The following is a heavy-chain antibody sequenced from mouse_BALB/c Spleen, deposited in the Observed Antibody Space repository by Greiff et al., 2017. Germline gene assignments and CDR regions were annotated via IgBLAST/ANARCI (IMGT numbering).Heavy chain of an antibody. CDR2: IWGDGST. V-gene: IGHV2-6-7*01. Sequence: QVQLQQSGPGLVAPSQSLSITCTVSGFSLTGYGVNWVRQPPGKGLEWLGMIWGDGSTDYNSALKSRLSISKDNSKSQVFLKMNSLQTDDTARYYCARESGAYDYDGGYAMDYWGQGTSVTVSS. CDR1: GFSLTGYG. D-gene: IGHD2-4*01. CDR3: ARESGAYDYDGGYAMDY. J-gene: IGHJ4*01.